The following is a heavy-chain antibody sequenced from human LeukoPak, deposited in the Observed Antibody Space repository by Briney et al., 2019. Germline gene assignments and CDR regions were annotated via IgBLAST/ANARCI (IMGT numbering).Heavy chain of an antibody. J-gene: IGHJ4*02. D-gene: IGHD1-26*01. CDR2: IRSEADGGTL. Sequence: GGSLRLSCAASEFSLINAWMSWVRQAPGKGLEWVGRIRSEADGGTLDYAALVKGRFTISRDASKNTLYLQMNSLKTEDTAVYYCTTVIMGTHKDDYWGQGTLVTVSS. CDR1: EFSLINAW. CDR3: TTVIMGTHKDDY. V-gene: IGHV3-15*01.